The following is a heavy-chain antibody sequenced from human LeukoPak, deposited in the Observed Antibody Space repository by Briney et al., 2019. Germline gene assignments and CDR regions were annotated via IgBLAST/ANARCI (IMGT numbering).Heavy chain of an antibody. CDR3: ARGGSGWYLYDN. CDR1: GFTVTSNY. J-gene: IGHJ4*02. CDR2: LYTSGNT. Sequence: GGSLRLSCAASGFTVTSNYMSWVRQAPGKGLEWVSVLYTSGNTFYADSVKGRFTISRDISKNTLYLQMNSLRAEDTAVYYCARGGSGWYLYDNWGQGTLVTVSS. V-gene: IGHV3-66*01. D-gene: IGHD6-19*01.